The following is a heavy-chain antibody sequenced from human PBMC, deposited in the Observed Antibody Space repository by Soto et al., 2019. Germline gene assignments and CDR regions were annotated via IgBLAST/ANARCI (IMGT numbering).Heavy chain of an antibody. V-gene: IGHV4-34*01. CDR2: INHSGST. J-gene: IGHJ6*03. CDR3: ARYSSSSPYYYYMDV. CDR1: GGSFSGYY. D-gene: IGHD6-6*01. Sequence: SETLSLTCAVYGGSFSGYYWSWIRQPPGKGLEWIGEINHSGSTNYNPSLKSRVTISVDTPKNQFSLKLSSVTAADTAVYYCARYSSSSPYYYYMDVWGKGTTVTVSS.